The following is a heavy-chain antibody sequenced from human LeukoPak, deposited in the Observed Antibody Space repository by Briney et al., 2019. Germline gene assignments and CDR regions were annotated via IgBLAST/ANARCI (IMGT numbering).Heavy chain of an antibody. CDR3: ARVAGAPDY. J-gene: IGHJ4*02. D-gene: IGHD6-19*01. Sequence: SETLSLTCAVYGGSFSGYYWSWIRQPPGKGLEWIGEINHSGSNNYNPSLKSRVTISVDTSKNQFSLKLSSVTAADTAVYYCARVAGAPDYWGQGTLVTVSS. CDR1: GGSFSGYY. CDR2: INHSGSN. V-gene: IGHV4-34*01.